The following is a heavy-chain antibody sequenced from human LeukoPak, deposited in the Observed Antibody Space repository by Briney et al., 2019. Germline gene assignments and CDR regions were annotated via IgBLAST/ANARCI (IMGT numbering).Heavy chain of an antibody. V-gene: IGHV3-74*01. D-gene: IGHD3-10*01. J-gene: IGHJ4*02. CDR1: GFTFSSHW. Sequence: GGSLRLSCAASGFTFSSHWMHWVRQAPGRGLVWVSRINSDGSSTSYADSVKGRFTISRDNAKNTLYLQMNSLRADDTAVYYCAGERSDMADYWGQGTLVTVSS. CDR2: INSDGSST. CDR3: AGERSDMADY.